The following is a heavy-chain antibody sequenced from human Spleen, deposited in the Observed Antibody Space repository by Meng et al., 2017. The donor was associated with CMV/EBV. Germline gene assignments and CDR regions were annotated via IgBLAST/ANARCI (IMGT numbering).Heavy chain of an antibody. Sequence: GESLKISCAASGFTFRNYAMNWVRQAPGNGLEWVSSISASGDSTSYTDSVKGRFTISKDNSRKTPFLGMDSLRTEDTAVYFCAKRGGGSYYYDRYYGMDVWGPGTTVTVSS. CDR1: GFTFRNYA. D-gene: IGHD1-26*01. J-gene: IGHJ6*02. V-gene: IGHV3-23*01. CDR2: ISASGDST. CDR3: AKRGGGSYYYDRYYGMDV.